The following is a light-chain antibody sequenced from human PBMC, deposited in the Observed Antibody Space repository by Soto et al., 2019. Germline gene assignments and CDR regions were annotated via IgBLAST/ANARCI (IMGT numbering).Light chain of an antibody. CDR2: GAS. Sequence: EIVMTQSPATLSVSPGARAALSCRASQSVSSNLAWYQQKPGQAPRLLIYGASTRATGIAATFSGSGSGTEFTLTISSLQSEDFAVYYCQQYNNWPPWTFGQGTKVDIK. V-gene: IGKV3-15*01. J-gene: IGKJ1*01. CDR3: QQYNNWPPWT. CDR1: QSVSSN.